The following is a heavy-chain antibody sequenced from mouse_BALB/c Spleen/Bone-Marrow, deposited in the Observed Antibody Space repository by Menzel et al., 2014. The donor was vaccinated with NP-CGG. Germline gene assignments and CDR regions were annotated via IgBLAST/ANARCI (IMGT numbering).Heavy chain of an antibody. Sequence: VQLQQSGAELVKPGASVKLSCTASGFNIKDTYIYWVKQRPEQGLEWIGRIDPANGNTKYDPKFQGKATITADTSSNTAYLQRSSPTSEDTAVYHGARYRDGNFDCWGQGTTLTVSS. J-gene: IGHJ2*01. CDR1: GFNIKDTY. D-gene: IGHD2-1*01. CDR3: ARYRDGNFDC. CDR2: IDPANGNT. V-gene: IGHV14-3*02.